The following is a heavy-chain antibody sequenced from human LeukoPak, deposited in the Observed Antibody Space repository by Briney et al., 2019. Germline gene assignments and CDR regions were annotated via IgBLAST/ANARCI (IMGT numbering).Heavy chain of an antibody. CDR1: GFTFSSYG. CDR3: ARGPFTIFGVVSGMDV. CDR2: IWYDGSNK. Sequence: GGSLRLSCAASGFTFSSYGMHWVRQAPGKGLEWVAVIWYDGSNKYYADSVKGRFTISRDNSKNTLYLQMNSLRAEDTAVYYCARGPFTIFGVVSGMDVWGQGTTVTVSS. D-gene: IGHD3-3*01. V-gene: IGHV3-33*01. J-gene: IGHJ6*02.